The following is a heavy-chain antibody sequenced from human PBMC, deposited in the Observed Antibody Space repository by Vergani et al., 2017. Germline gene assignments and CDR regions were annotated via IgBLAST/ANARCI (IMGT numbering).Heavy chain of an antibody. CDR3: AKTDMGYYDSSGYYPPAYFQH. J-gene: IGHJ1*01. D-gene: IGHD3-22*01. CDR2: IRYDGSNK. CDR1: GFTFSSYG. Sequence: QVQLVESGGGVVQPGGSLRLSCAASGFTFSSYGMHWVRQAPGKGLEWVAFIRYDGSNKYYADSVKGRFTISRDNSKNSLYLQMNSLRAEDTAVYYCAKTDMGYYDSSGYYPPAYFQHWGQGTLVTVSS. V-gene: IGHV3-30*02.